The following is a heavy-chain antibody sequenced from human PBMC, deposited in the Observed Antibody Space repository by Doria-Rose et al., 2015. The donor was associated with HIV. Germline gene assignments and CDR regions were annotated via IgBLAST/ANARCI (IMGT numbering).Heavy chain of an antibody. Sequence: GPVLVKPTETLTLTCTVSGVSLSSPGMGVSWIRQPPGKALEWLANIFSDDESSYKTSLKSRLTISRGTSKSQVVLTMTDMDPVDTATYYCARIKSSRWYHKYYFDFWGQGTLVIVSA. D-gene: IGHD6-13*01. J-gene: IGHJ4*02. V-gene: IGHV2-26*01. CDR3: ARIKSSRWYHKYYFDF. CDR2: IFSDDES. CDR1: GVSLSSPGMG.